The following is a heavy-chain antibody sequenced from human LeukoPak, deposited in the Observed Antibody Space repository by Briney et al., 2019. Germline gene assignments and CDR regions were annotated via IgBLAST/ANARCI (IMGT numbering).Heavy chain of an antibody. CDR2: IIPIFGTA. CDR1: GGTFSSYA. D-gene: IGHD3-9*01. CDR3: ARERSYDILTGCDP. V-gene: IGHV1-69*06. Sequence: GASVKVSCKASGGTFSSYAISWVRQAPGQGLEWMGGIIPIFGTANYAQKFQGRVTITADKSTSTAYMELSRLRSEDTAVYYCARERSYDILTGCDPWGQGTLVSVSS. J-gene: IGHJ5*02.